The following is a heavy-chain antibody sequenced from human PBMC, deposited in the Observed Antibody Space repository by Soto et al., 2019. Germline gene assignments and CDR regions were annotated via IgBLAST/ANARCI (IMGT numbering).Heavy chain of an antibody. V-gene: IGHV3-11*01. J-gene: IGHJ4*02. Sequence: KPGGSLRLSCAASGFTFSAQYMTWIRQAPGKGLEWVSKISGDATLTYYADSVKGRFTVSRDNAKNLVYLQMNSLRPEDTAFYYCATDPYYYASGFWGQGTLVTVSS. CDR1: GFTFSAQY. CDR2: ISGDATLT. D-gene: IGHD3-10*01. CDR3: ATDPYYYASGF.